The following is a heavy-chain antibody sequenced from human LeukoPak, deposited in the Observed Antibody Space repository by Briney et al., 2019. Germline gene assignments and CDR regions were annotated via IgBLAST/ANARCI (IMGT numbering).Heavy chain of an antibody. CDR1: AFTFTIYW. CDR3: ARFAYDSGSLS. D-gene: IGHD3-10*01. CDR2: ISSDGTTT. V-gene: IGHV3-74*01. Sequence: GGSLRLSCAASAFTFTIYWMHSVRQTPGEWLVWVPHISSDGTTTTYADSVKGRFTISRHNARNTLYLQMNSLRADDTAVYYCARFAYDSGSLSWGQGALVTVSS. J-gene: IGHJ5*02.